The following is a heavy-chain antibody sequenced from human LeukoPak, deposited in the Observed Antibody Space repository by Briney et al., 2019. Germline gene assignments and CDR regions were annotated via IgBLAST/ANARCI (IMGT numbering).Heavy chain of an antibody. CDR3: AKDPYGDYALFDY. V-gene: IGHV3-23*01. J-gene: IGHJ4*02. D-gene: IGHD4-17*01. Sequence: GGSLRLSCAASGFTSSNYAMSWVRQAPGKGLEWVSTISGSGDSTYYADSVKGRFTISRDNSKNTLYLQMNSLRAEDTAVYYCAKDPYGDYALFDYWGQGTLVTVSS. CDR2: ISGSGDST. CDR1: GFTSSNYA.